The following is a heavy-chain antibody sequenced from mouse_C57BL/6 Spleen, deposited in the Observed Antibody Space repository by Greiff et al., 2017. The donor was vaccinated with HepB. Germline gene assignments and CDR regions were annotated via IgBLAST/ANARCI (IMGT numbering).Heavy chain of an antibody. V-gene: IGHV5-15*01. CDR1: GFTFSDYG. Sequence: EVQLVESGGGLVQPGGSLKLSCAASGFTFSDYGMAWVRQAPRKGPEWVAFISNLAYSIYYADTVTGRFTISRENAKNTRYLEMSSLRSEDTAMYYCARREDYDYDDGFAYWGQGTLVTVSA. CDR3: ARREDYDYDDGFAY. D-gene: IGHD2-4*01. J-gene: IGHJ3*01. CDR2: ISNLAYSI.